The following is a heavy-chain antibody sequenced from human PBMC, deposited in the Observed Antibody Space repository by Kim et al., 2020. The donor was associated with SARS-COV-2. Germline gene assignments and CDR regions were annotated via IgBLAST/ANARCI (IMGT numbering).Heavy chain of an antibody. V-gene: IGHV4-31*02. CDR3: ARARGGYSYGWSMDV. D-gene: IGHD5-18*01. J-gene: IGHJ6*02. Sequence: PSLKGRVTISVDTSKNQFSLKLSSVTAAETAVYYCARARGGYSYGWSMDVWGQGTTVTVSS.